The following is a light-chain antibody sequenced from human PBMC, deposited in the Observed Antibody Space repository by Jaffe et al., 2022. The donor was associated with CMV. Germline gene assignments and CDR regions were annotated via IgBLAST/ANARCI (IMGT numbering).Light chain of an antibody. CDR2: GSN. J-gene: IGLJ3*02. CDR3: SAWDDRLNGRV. CDR1: SSSVAINT. V-gene: IGLV1-44*01. Sequence: QSVLTQPPSASGTPGQRVTISCSGSSSSVAINTVNWYLQLPGTAPKLIIYGSNQRPSGVSDRFSGSMSGTSASLAISGLQPEDEADYYCSAWDDRLNGRVFGGGTKLTVL.